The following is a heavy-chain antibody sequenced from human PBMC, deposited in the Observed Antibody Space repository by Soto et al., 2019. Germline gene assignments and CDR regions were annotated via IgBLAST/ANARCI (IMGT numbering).Heavy chain of an antibody. V-gene: IGHV3-23*01. J-gene: IGHJ4*02. CDR2: ISGSGGST. CDR1: GFTFSSYA. D-gene: IGHD3-3*01. Sequence: GVSLRLSCAASGFTFSSYAMSWVRQAPGKGLEWVSAISGSGGSTYYADSVKGRFTFSRDNSKNTLYLQMNSLRAEDTAVYYCAKGRFLEWLSALYWGQGTLVTVSS. CDR3: AKGRFLEWLSALY.